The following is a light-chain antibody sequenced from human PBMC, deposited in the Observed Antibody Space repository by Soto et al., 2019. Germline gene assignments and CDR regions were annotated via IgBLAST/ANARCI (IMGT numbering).Light chain of an antibody. CDR3: QQSYSTLWT. Sequence: DIQMTQSPSSVSASVGDTVTISCRASQSLDNWLAWYQQKPGNAPKLLIYAASSLQSGVPSRFSGSGSGTDFTLTISSLQPEDFATYYCQQSYSTLWTFGQGTKVEIK. CDR1: QSLDNW. J-gene: IGKJ1*01. V-gene: IGKV1-12*01. CDR2: AAS.